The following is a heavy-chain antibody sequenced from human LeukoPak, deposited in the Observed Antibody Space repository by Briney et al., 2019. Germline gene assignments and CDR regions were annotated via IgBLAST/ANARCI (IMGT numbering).Heavy chain of an antibody. CDR2: IRSKAYGGTT. J-gene: IGHJ6*03. D-gene: IGHD6-6*01. CDR3: NYKEYSSSSSKYYFYMDV. CDR1: GFTFGDHA. V-gene: IGHV3-49*03. Sequence: GGSLRLSCTTSGFTFGDHAVSWFRQAPGKGLEWVGFIRSKAYGGTTEYAASVKGRFTISRDDSKSIAYLQMNSLKTEDTAVYYFNYKEYSSSSSKYYFYMDVWGKGTTVTVSS.